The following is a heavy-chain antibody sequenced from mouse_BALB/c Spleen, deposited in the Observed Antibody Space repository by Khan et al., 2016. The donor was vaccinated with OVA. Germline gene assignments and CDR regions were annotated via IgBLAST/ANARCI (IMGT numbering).Heavy chain of an antibody. V-gene: IGHV3-8*02. J-gene: IGHJ3*01. CDR1: GDSITSGY. CDR3: ARSTYSYAFVY. CDR2: IIYTGYT. D-gene: IGHD2-12*01. Sequence: EVQLQESGPSLVKPSQTLSLTCSVTGDSITSGYWNWIRKFPENKLEYMGYIIYTGYTYYNPSLQSRISITRHKSKNQYYLQLNSVTDDDTATYYCARSTYSYAFVYWGQGTLVTVSA.